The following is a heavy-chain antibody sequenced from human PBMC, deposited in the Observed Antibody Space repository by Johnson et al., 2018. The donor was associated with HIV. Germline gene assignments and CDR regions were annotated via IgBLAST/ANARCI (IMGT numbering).Heavy chain of an antibody. J-gene: IGHJ3*02. V-gene: IGHV3-38*02. Sequence: VQLVESGGGLVQPRGSLRLSCAASGFTVSSNEMSWIRQAPGKGLEWVSSISGGSTYYADSVKGRFTISRDNSKNTLYLQMNSLRAEDTAVYYCARPLGGAFDIWGQGTMVTVSS. CDR3: ARPLGGAFDI. CDR1: GFTVSSNE. D-gene: IGHD3-10*01. CDR2: ISGGST.